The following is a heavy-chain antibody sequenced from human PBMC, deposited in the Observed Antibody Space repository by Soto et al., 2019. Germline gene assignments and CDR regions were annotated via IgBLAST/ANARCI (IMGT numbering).Heavy chain of an antibody. CDR1: GXXFSSXX. V-gene: IGHV3-21*01. J-gene: IGHJ6*03. CDR2: XGSSSYK. CDR3: ARETEVPAATYYYYYMDV. Sequence: GGSLRLSCAASGXXFSSXXXXXXXQAPGKGLEWVXXXGSSSYKQHADSVKGRFTISRDNAKNSLYLQMNSLRAEDTAVYYCARETEVPAATYYYYYMDVWGKGTTVTVSS. D-gene: IGHD2-2*01.